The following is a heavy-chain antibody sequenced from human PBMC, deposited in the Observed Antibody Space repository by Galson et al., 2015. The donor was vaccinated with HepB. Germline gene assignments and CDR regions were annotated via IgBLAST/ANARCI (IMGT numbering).Heavy chain of an antibody. J-gene: IGHJ6*02. CDR3: ARGPSNYDYVWGSYRSNGMDV. Sequence: SVKVSCKASGYTFTSYYMHWVRQAPGQGLEWMGIINPSGGSTSYAQKFQGRVTMTRDTSTSTVYMELSSLRSEDTAVYYCARGPSNYDYVWGSYRSNGMDVWGQGTTVTVSS. D-gene: IGHD3-16*02. CDR2: INPSGGST. CDR1: GYTFTSYY. V-gene: IGHV1-46*01.